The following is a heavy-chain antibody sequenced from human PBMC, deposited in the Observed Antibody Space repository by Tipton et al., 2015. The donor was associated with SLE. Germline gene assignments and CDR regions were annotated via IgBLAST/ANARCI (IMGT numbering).Heavy chain of an antibody. D-gene: IGHD3-3*01. V-gene: IGHV1-18*01. CDR1: GGSFSSYG. CDR2: ISAYNGNT. CDR3: ARAPYYDFWSGYKGYAFDI. J-gene: IGHJ3*02. Sequence: QVQLVQSGAEVKKPGSSLKVSCKASGGSFSSYGISWVRQAPGQGLEWMGWISAYNGNTNYAQKLQGRVTMTTDTSTSTAYMELRSLRSDDTAVYYCARAPYYDFWSGYKGYAFDIWGQGTMVTVSS.